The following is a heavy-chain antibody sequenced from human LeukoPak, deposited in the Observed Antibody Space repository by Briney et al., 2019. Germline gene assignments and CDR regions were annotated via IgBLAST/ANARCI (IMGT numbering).Heavy chain of an antibody. D-gene: IGHD6-6*01. V-gene: IGHV4-59*01. Sequence: SETLSLTCTLSGGSISNYYWNWIRQPPGKGLEWIGYIYYSGSTNYNPSLKSRVTISVDTSKNQFSLKLTSVTAADTAVYYSARCPYSSSTLFDYWGQGTLVTVSS. CDR3: ARCPYSSSTLFDY. CDR2: IYYSGST. J-gene: IGHJ4*02. CDR1: GGSISNYY.